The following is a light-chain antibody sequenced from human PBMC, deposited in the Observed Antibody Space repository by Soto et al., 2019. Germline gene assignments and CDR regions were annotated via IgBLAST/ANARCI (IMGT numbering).Light chain of an antibody. CDR3: QQYNSYSTWT. CDR1: QSISSW. CDR2: DAS. V-gene: IGKV1-5*01. J-gene: IGKJ1*01. Sequence: DIQMSQSASTLSASVGDRVTINCRASQSISSWLAWYQQKPGKAPKLLIYDASSLESGVPSRFSGSGSGTEFTLTISSLQPDDFATYYCQQYNSYSTWTFGQGTKV.